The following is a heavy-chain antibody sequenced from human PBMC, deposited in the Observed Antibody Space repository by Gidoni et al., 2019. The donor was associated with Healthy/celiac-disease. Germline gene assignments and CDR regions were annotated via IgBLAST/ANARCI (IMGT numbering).Heavy chain of an antibody. D-gene: IGHD3-3*01. J-gene: IGHJ4*02. V-gene: IGHV3-23*01. CDR3: AKPQGGGDFWSGYPTFDY. Sequence: EVQLLESGGGLVQPGGSLRLPCAASGFTFSSYAMSWVRQAPGKGLEWVSAISGSGCSTYYADSVKGRFTISRDNSKNTLYLQMNSLRAEDTAVYYCAKPQGGGDFWSGYPTFDYWGQGTLVTVSS. CDR1: GFTFSSYA. CDR2: ISGSGCST.